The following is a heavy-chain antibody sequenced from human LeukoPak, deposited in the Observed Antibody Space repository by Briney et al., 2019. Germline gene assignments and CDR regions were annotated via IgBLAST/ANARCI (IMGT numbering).Heavy chain of an antibody. CDR2: IYYSGST. V-gene: IGHV4-28*01. CDR3: ARSLLTQFDP. CDR1: GYSISRNNW. Sequence: PSDTLSLTCAVSGYSISRNNWWGWIRQPPGKGLEWIGYIYYSGSTYYNPSLRSRVTISVDTSKNQFSLKLSSVSAADTAVYYCARSLLTQFDPWGQGTLVTVSS. J-gene: IGHJ5*02.